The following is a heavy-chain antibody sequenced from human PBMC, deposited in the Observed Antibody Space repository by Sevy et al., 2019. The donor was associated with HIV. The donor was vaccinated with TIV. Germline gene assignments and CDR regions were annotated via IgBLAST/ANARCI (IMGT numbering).Heavy chain of an antibody. D-gene: IGHD6-19*01. CDR3: ARQNSRGSAFDI. Sequence: GGSLRLSCAASGFTFSSYAMHWVRQAPGKGLVWVSRINSDGSSTSYADSVKGRFTISRDNAKNTLYLQMNSLRAEDTAVYYCARQNSRGSAFDIWGQGTMVTVSS. CDR1: GFTFSSYA. V-gene: IGHV3-74*01. CDR2: INSDGSST. J-gene: IGHJ3*02.